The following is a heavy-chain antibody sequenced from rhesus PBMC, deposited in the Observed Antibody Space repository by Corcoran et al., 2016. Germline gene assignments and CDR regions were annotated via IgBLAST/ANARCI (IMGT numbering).Heavy chain of an antibody. CDR2: IYGSGSST. CDR1: GGSISSSY. CDR3: ASDHYSGSFIYFDY. Sequence: QLQLQESGPGLVKPSETLSVTCAVSGGSISSSYWSWIRQAPGKGLEWIGYIYGSGSSTNYNPSLQSRFPLSVDTSKNQLSLKLSSVTAADTAVYYCASDHYSGSFIYFDYWGQGVLVTVSS. J-gene: IGHJ4*01. D-gene: IGHD6-25*01. V-gene: IGHV4-169*02.